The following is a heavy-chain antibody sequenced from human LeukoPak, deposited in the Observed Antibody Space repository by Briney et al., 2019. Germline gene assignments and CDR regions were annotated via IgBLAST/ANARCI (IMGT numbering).Heavy chain of an antibody. CDR1: GGSFSDYY. J-gene: IGHJ4*02. Sequence: SETLSLTCAVYGGSFSDYYWSWILQPPGKGLEWIGEINHSGSTNYNPSLKSRVTISVDMAKNQFSLKLSSVTAADTAVYYCAGSIAARLDYWGQGTLVTVSS. CDR3: AGSIAARLDY. CDR2: INHSGST. V-gene: IGHV4-34*01. D-gene: IGHD6-6*01.